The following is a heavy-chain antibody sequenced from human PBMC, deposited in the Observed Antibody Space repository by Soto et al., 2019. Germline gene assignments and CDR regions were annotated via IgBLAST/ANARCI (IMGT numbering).Heavy chain of an antibody. V-gene: IGHV3-23*01. J-gene: IGHJ6*02. CDR2: ISGSGGST. CDR1: GFTFSSYA. CDR3: AKDLGIAVTEYDRYYYYGMDV. D-gene: IGHD6-19*01. Sequence: GGSLRLSCAASGFTFSSYAMSWVRQAPGKGLEWVSAISGSGGSTYYADSVKGRFTISRDNSKNTLYLQMNSLRAEDTAVYYCAKDLGIAVTEYDRYYYYGMDVWGQGTTVTVSS.